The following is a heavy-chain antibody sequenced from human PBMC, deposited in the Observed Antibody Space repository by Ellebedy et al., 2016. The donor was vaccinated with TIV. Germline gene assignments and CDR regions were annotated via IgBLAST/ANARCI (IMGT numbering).Heavy chain of an antibody. J-gene: IGHJ2*01. V-gene: IGHV3-48*02. D-gene: IGHD6-19*01. CDR1: GFTFSSYS. CDR3: ARVGSGWYGEGYFDL. Sequence: GGSLRLSXAASGFTFSSYSMNWVRQAPGKGLEWVSYISSSSSTIYYADSVKGRFTISRDNAKNSLYLQMNSLRDEDTAVYYCARVGSGWYGEGYFDLWGRGTLVTVSS. CDR2: ISSSSSTI.